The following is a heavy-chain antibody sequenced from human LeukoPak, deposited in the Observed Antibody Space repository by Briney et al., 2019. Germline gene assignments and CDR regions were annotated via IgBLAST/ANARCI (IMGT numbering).Heavy chain of an antibody. V-gene: IGHV3-30*03. CDR3: ASKGAGDGNVLRFLEWLFA. D-gene: IGHD3-3*01. CDR2: ISYDGSNK. Sequence: GGSLRLSCAASGFTFSSYSMNWVRQAPGKGLEWVAVISYDGSNKYYADSVKGRFTISRDNSKNTLYLQMNSLRAEDTAVYYCASKGAGDGNVLRFLEWLFAWGQGTLVTVSS. J-gene: IGHJ5*02. CDR1: GFTFSSYS.